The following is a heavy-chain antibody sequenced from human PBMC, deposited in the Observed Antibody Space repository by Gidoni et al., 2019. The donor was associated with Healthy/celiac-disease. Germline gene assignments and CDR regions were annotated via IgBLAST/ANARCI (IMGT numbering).Heavy chain of an antibody. J-gene: IGHJ1*01. V-gene: IGHV3-7*03. CDR1: GVTVSSYG. CDR3: ARSGSGWYAEYFQH. CDR2: IKQDGSEK. D-gene: IGHD6-19*01. Sequence: EVQLVASGGGLVQPGGSLRLSCAASGVTVSSYGMSWVRQAPGKGLEWVANIKQDGSEKYYVDSVKGRFTISRDNAKNSLYLQMNSLRAEDTAVYYCARSGSGWYAEYFQHWGQGTLVTVSS.